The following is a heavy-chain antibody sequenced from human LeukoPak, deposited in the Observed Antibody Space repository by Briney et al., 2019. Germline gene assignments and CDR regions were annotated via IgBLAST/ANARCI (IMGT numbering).Heavy chain of an antibody. Sequence: ASVKVSCKASEYTFTGYYMHWVRQAPGQGLEWMGWINPSGGSTSYAQKFQGRVTMTRDMSTSTVYMELSSLRSEDTAVYYCARVIVGATDAFDIWGQGTMVTVSS. CDR3: ARVIVGATDAFDI. J-gene: IGHJ3*02. CDR1: EYTFTGYY. V-gene: IGHV1-46*01. CDR2: INPSGGST. D-gene: IGHD1-26*01.